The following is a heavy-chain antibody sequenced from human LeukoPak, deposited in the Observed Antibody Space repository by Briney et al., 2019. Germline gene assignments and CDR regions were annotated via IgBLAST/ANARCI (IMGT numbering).Heavy chain of an antibody. D-gene: IGHD6-19*01. CDR1: GFTFSSYG. J-gene: IGHJ4*02. Sequence: GGSLRLSCAASGFTFSSYGMHWVRQAPGKGLEWVAFIRYDGSNKYYADSVKGRFTISRDNSKNTLYLQMNSLRAEDTAVYYCAKDHRQWLPTRSGYWGQGTLVTVSS. CDR2: IRYDGSNK. V-gene: IGHV3-30*02. CDR3: AKDHRQWLPTRSGY.